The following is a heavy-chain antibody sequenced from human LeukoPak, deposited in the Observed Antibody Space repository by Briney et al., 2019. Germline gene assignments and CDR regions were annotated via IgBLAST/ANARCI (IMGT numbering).Heavy chain of an antibody. Sequence: ASVNVSCKSSGYTFTNYGISWVRQAPGQGLEWMGWINPNSGGTNYAQKFQGRVTMTRDTSISTAYMELSRLRSDDTAVYYCARDPSSGPFRDAFDIWGQGTMVTVSS. V-gene: IGHV1-2*02. J-gene: IGHJ3*02. CDR2: INPNSGGT. CDR1: GYTFTNYG. D-gene: IGHD6-19*01. CDR3: ARDPSSGPFRDAFDI.